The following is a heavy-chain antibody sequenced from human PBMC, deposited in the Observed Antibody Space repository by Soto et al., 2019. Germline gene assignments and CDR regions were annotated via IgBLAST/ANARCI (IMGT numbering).Heavy chain of an antibody. CDR2: ITGSGGST. Sequence: EGQLLESGGGLVQPGGSLRLSCAVSGFTFSSYAMSWVRQAPGKGLEWVSGITGSGGSTYYADSVKGRFTISRDNSKNTLYLQMNSLKVEDTAVYYCAKSTIVGAVMGYMDVWGQGTTVTVSS. CDR3: AKSTIVGAVMGYMDV. J-gene: IGHJ6*02. CDR1: GFTFSSYA. V-gene: IGHV3-23*01. D-gene: IGHD3-3*01.